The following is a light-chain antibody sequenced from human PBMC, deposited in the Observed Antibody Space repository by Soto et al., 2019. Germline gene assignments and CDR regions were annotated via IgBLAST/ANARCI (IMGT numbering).Light chain of an antibody. CDR3: SSYTSSSIVV. CDR1: SSDVGGYKY. J-gene: IGLJ2*01. CDR2: EVS. V-gene: IGLV2-14*01. Sequence: QSALTQPASVSGSPGQSITISCTGTSSDVGGYKYVSWYQQHPSKAPKLMIYEVSNRPSGVSNRFSGSKSGNTASLTISGLQAEDEADYYCSSYTSSSIVVFGGGTKLTVL.